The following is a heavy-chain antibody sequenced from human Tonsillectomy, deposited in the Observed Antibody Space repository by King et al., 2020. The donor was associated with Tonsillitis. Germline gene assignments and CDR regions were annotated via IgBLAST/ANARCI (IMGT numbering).Heavy chain of an antibody. Sequence: VQLVESGGGLVQPGGSLRLSCAASGFTFSSYAMSWVRQAPGKGLEWVSGISNSGGNTYYADSVKGRFTISRDNSKTTLYLQMNSLRAGDTAAYYCAKDGHSSGWYYFDYWGQGTLVTVSS. J-gene: IGHJ4*02. CDR2: ISNSGGNT. V-gene: IGHV3-23*04. CDR1: GFTFSSYA. D-gene: IGHD6-19*01. CDR3: AKDGHSSGWYYFDY.